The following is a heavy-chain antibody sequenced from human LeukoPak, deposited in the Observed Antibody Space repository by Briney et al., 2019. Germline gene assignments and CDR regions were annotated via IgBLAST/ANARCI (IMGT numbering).Heavy chain of an antibody. CDR2: IKSKTDGGTT. CDR1: GFTFSNAW. CDR3: TTYPMVYPINY. D-gene: IGHD2-8*01. V-gene: IGHV3-15*01. Sequence: TGGSLRLSCAASGFTFSNAWMSWVRQAPGRGLEWVGRIKSKTDGGTTDFAAPVKGRFTISRDDSKNTLYLQMNSLKTEDTAVYFCTTYPMVYPINYWGQGTLVTVSS. J-gene: IGHJ4*02.